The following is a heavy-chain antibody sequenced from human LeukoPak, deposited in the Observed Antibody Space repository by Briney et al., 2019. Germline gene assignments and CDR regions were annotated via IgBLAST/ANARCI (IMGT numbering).Heavy chain of an antibody. CDR3: AREVGYTSSYFDY. D-gene: IGHD6-13*01. Sequence: GGSLTLSCAASGFTFSGYTMNWVRQAPGKGLEWVSSISSSNSYIFYADSVKGRFTISRDNAKNSLYLRMNSLRAEDTAVFYCAREVGYTSSYFDYWGQGTLGTVSS. CDR1: GFTFSGYT. J-gene: IGHJ4*02. CDR2: ISSSNSYI. V-gene: IGHV3-21*01.